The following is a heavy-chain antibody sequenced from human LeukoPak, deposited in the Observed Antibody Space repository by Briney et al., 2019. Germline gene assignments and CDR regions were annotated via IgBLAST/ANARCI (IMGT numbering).Heavy chain of an antibody. V-gene: IGHV4-34*01. D-gene: IGHD5-18*01. CDR3: ERGPILNPPSGYSYGYRGVGMDV. J-gene: IGHJ6*04. Sequence: SETLCLTCAAYGGSFSGYDWSWIRQPPGKGLEWIGEINHSGGTKYNPYLKNRVTISVDASLNQSSLKLSSVPAADTAVYCCERGPILNPPSGYSYGYRGVGMDVWCKGTTVTVSS. CDR2: INHSGGT. CDR1: GGSFSGYD.